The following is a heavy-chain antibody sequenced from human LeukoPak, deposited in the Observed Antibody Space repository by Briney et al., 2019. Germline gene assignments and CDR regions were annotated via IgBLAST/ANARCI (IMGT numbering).Heavy chain of an antibody. Sequence: SVKVSCKASGGTFSSYAISWVRQAPGQGLEWRGGIIPIFGTANYAQKFQGRGTITADKSTSTAYMELSSLRSEDTAVYYCARDLSTYYYDSSGYPFDYWGQGTLVTVSS. V-gene: IGHV1-69*06. D-gene: IGHD3-22*01. CDR2: IIPIFGTA. CDR3: ARDLSTYYYDSSGYPFDY. CDR1: GGTFSSYA. J-gene: IGHJ4*02.